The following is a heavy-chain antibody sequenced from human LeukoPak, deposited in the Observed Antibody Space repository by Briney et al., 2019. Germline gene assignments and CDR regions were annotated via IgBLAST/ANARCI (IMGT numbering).Heavy chain of an antibody. V-gene: IGHV3-23*01. CDR1: GFTFSSYA. CDR2: ISGSGGST. CDR3: AREAEWELLIGDAFDI. Sequence: GGSLRLSCAASGFTFSSYAMSWVRQAPGKGLEWVSAISGSGGSTYYADSVKGRFTISRDNSKNTLYLQMNSLRAEDTAVYYCAREAEWELLIGDAFDIWGQGTMVTVSS. D-gene: IGHD1-26*01. J-gene: IGHJ3*02.